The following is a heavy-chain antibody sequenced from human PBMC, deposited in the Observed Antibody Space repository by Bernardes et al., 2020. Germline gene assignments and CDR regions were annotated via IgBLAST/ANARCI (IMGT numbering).Heavy chain of an antibody. D-gene: IGHD2-2*03. CDR3: AGVDIVVVPAAPPGWFDH. CDR1: GFTFSSSS. V-gene: IGHV3-48*02. CDR2: ISSSSSTI. J-gene: IGHJ5*02. Sequence: GGSLRLSCAASGFTFSSSSMNWVRQAPGKGLAWVSYISSSSSTIYYADSVKGRFTISRDNAKNSLYLQMNSLRDEDTAVYYCAGVDIVVVPAAPPGWFDHWGQGTLVTGSS.